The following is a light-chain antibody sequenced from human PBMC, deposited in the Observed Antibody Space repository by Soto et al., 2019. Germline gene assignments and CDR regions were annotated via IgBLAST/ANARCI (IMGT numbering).Light chain of an antibody. J-gene: IGKJ4*01. CDR3: HPYNNWPLP. CDR2: GES. V-gene: IGKV3-15*01. Sequence: EIVMTQSPATLSVSPGERATLSCRASQSVNSDLAWYQQKPGQAPRLLIYGESTRATGIPGRFSGSGSGTEFTLTISSLQSEDFAVYYCHPYNNWPLPFGGGTKV. CDR1: QSVNSD.